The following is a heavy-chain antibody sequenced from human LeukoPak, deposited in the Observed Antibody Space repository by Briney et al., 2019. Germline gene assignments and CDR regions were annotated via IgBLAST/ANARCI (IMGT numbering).Heavy chain of an antibody. Sequence: SVKVSCKASGYTFTSYYIHWVRQAPGQGLEWMGGIIPIFGTANYAQKFQGRVTITADESTSTAYMELSSLRSEDTAVYYCASLSPSPSGIAYPEGNWGQGTLVTVSS. J-gene: IGHJ4*02. CDR2: IIPIFGTA. V-gene: IGHV1-69*13. CDR3: ASLSPSPSGIAYPEGN. D-gene: IGHD6-13*01. CDR1: GYTFTSYY.